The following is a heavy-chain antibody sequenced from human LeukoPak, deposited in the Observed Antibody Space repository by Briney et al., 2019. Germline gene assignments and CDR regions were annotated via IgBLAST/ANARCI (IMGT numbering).Heavy chain of an antibody. CDR2: IHTSGSA. Sequence: SETLSLTCTVSGGSIRSYYWSWIRQPAGKGLEWIGRIHTSGSANYNPSLKSRVTMSVDTSKNQFSLKLSSVTATDTALYYCARSIGLGSGWFDPWGQGTLVTVFS. V-gene: IGHV4-4*07. CDR1: GGSIRSYY. J-gene: IGHJ5*02. CDR3: ARSIGLGSGWFDP. D-gene: IGHD3-10*01.